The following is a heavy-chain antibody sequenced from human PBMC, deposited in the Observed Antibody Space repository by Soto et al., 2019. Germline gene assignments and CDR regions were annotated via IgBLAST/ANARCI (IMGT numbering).Heavy chain of an antibody. V-gene: IGHV4-61*01. Sequence: PSETLSLTCTVSGGSVSSGSYYWSWIRQPPGKGLEWIGYIYYSGSTNYNPSLKSRVTISVDTSKNQFSLKMSSVTAADTAVYYCARLFLYDRSGYVGFDYWCQANLVTVS. CDR2: IYYSGST. CDR3: ARLFLYDRSGYVGFDY. D-gene: IGHD3-22*01. CDR1: GGSVSSGSYY. J-gene: IGHJ4*02.